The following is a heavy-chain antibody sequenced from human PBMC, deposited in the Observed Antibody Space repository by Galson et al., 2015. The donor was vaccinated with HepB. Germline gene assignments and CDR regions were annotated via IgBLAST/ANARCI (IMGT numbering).Heavy chain of an antibody. Sequence: SVKVSCKVSGYTLTELSMHWVRQAPGKGLEWMGGFDPEDGETIYAQKFQGRVTMTEDTSTDTAYMELSSLRSEDTAVYYCATGHSYGPVRIDAFDIWGQGTMVTVSS. CDR3: ATGHSYGPVRIDAFDI. J-gene: IGHJ3*02. V-gene: IGHV1-24*01. D-gene: IGHD5-18*01. CDR1: GYTLTELS. CDR2: FDPEDGET.